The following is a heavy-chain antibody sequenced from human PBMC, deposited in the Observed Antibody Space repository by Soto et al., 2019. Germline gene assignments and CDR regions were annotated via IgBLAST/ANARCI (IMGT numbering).Heavy chain of an antibody. V-gene: IGHV3-23*01. J-gene: IGHJ4*02. CDR3: AKAKRGYSYGWVFDY. CDR2: ISGSGGST. CDR1: GFTFSSYA. D-gene: IGHD5-18*01. Sequence: EVQLLESGGGLVQPGGSLRLFCAASGFTFSSYAMSWVRQAPGKGLEWVSAISGSGGSTYYADSVKGRFTISRDNSKNTLYLQMNSLRAEDTAVYYCAKAKRGYSYGWVFDYWGQGTLVTVSS.